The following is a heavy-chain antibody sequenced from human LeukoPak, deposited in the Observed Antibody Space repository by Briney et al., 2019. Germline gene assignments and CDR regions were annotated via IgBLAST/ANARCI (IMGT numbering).Heavy chain of an antibody. CDR2: ISAYNGNT. J-gene: IGHJ6*02. V-gene: IGHV1-18*01. Sequence: GASVKVSCKASGYTFSSYGISCVRQAPGQGLEWMGWISAYNGNTNYAQKLQGRVTMTTDTSTSTAYIELRSLRSDDTAVYYCARDHYDILTGWSYYYYGMDVWGQGTTVTVSS. CDR1: GYTFSSYG. CDR3: ARDHYDILTGWSYYYYGMDV. D-gene: IGHD3-9*01.